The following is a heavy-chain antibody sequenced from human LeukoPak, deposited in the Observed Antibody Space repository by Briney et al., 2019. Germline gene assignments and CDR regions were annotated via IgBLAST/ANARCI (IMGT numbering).Heavy chain of an antibody. V-gene: IGHV3-20*04. Sequence: GGSLRLSCAASGFTFDDYGMSWVRQAPGKGLEWVSGINCNGGSTGYADSVKGRFTISRDNAKNSLYLQMNSLRAEDTALYYCARPYDRNDEETYYMDVWGKGTTVTVSS. J-gene: IGHJ6*03. D-gene: IGHD1-1*01. CDR1: GFTFDDYG. CDR3: ARPYDRNDEETYYMDV. CDR2: INCNGGST.